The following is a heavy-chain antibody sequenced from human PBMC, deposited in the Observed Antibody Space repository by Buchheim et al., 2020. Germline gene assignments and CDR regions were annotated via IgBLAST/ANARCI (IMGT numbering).Heavy chain of an antibody. CDR3: ARVGGDGYWSY. Sequence: EVQLLESGGGLVQPGGSLRLSCAASGFTFSSYAMSWVRQAPGKGLEWVSHISGSGSTISYADSVKGRFTISRDNAKNSLSLQMNSLRAEDTAVYYCARVGGDGYWSYWGQGT. V-gene: IGHV3-48*03. CDR2: ISGSGSTI. J-gene: IGHJ4*02. D-gene: IGHD5-24*01. CDR1: GFTFSSYA.